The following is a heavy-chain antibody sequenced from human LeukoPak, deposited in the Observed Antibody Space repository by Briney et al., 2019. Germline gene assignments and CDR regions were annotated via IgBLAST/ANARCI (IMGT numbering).Heavy chain of an antibody. J-gene: IGHJ5*02. CDR3: ARGPAWFDP. V-gene: IGHV4-59*01. Sequence: SETLSLTCTVSGGSISSYYWSWIRQPPGKGLEWIGYIYYSGSTNYNPSLKSRVTISVDTSKNQFSLKLSSVTAADTAVYYCARGPAWFDPWGQGTLVTVSS. CDR1: GGSISSYY. CDR2: IYYSGST.